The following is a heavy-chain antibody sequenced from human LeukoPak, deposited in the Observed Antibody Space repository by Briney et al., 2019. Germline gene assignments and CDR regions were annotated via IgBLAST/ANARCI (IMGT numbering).Heavy chain of an antibody. CDR3: AREGIAARPRNYYYMDV. CDR1: GGSISSYY. J-gene: IGHJ6*03. V-gene: IGHV4-4*07. D-gene: IGHD6-6*01. CDR2: IYTSGST. Sequence: SETLSLTCTVSGGSISSYYWSWIRQPAGKGLEWIGRIYTSGSTNYNPSLKSRVTISVDTSKNQFPLKLSSVTAADTAVYYCAREGIAARPRNYYYMDVWGKGTTVTVSS.